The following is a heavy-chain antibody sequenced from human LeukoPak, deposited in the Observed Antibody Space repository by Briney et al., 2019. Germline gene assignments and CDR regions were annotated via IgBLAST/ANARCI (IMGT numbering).Heavy chain of an antibody. J-gene: IGHJ1*01. CDR3: ARDSSSWQH. D-gene: IGHD6-13*01. Sequence: SDTLSLPCTVSGGSISSYYWSCIRQPPGKGLEWIGYIYYSGSTNYNPSLKSRVTISVDTSKNHFSLKLSSVTAADTAVYYCARDSSSWQHWGQGTLVTVSS. CDR2: IYYSGST. CDR1: GGSISSYY. V-gene: IGHV4-59*01.